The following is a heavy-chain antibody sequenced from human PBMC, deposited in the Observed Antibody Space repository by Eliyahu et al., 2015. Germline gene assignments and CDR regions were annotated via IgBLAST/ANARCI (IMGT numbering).Heavy chain of an antibody. CDR3: GRLGLCTSTRCIFDY. V-gene: IGHV3-7*01. CDR1: GFXSSTXW. Sequence: EVQLVESGGGLVQPGGSLRLSCAVSGFXSSTXWMXWVRQAPGKGLEWVANIDQDGSGKYYVDSVKGRFTISRDNAKNSLLLQMNSLRAEDTAVYYCGRLGLCTSTRCIFDYWGQGTLVTVSS. J-gene: IGHJ4*02. CDR2: IDQDGSGK. D-gene: IGHD2-2*01.